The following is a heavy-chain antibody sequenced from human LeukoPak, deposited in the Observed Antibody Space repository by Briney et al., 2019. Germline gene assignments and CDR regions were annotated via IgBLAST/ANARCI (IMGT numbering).Heavy chain of an antibody. J-gene: IGHJ3*02. Sequence: SETLSLTCAVYGGSFGGYYWSWIRQPPGNGLEWIGEINHSGSTNYNPSLKSRVTISVDTSKNQFSLKLSSVTAADTAVYYCARRYTTDAFDIWGQGTMVTVSS. CDR2: INHSGST. CDR1: GGSFGGYY. CDR3: ARRYTTDAFDI. D-gene: IGHD3-9*01. V-gene: IGHV4-34*01.